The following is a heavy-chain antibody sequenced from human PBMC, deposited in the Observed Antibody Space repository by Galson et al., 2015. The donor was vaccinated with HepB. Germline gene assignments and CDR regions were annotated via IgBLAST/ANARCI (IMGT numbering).Heavy chain of an antibody. CDR3: ARNGEFEDGIAVAGPSDY. Sequence: SLRLSCAASGFTFSTYVMHWVRQAPGKGLEWVALISYDGNNKYYADSVKGRFTISRENSKNTLYLQMNSLRAEDTAVYYCARNGEFEDGIAVAGPSDYWGQGTLVTVSS. D-gene: IGHD6-19*01. V-gene: IGHV3-30-3*01. J-gene: IGHJ4*02. CDR2: ISYDGNNK. CDR1: GFTFSTYV.